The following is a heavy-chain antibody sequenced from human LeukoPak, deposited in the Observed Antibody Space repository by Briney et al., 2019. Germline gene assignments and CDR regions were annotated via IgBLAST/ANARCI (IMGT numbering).Heavy chain of an antibody. Sequence: GGSLRLSCAASGFTFSSYWMSWVRQAPGKGLEWVANIKQDGSEKYYVDSVKGRFTISRDNVKNSLYLQMNSLRAEDTALYYCARDSGYSSSWYDAFDIWGQGTMVTVSS. V-gene: IGHV3-7*03. J-gene: IGHJ3*02. CDR2: IKQDGSEK. CDR1: GFTFSSYW. D-gene: IGHD6-13*01. CDR3: ARDSGYSSSWYDAFDI.